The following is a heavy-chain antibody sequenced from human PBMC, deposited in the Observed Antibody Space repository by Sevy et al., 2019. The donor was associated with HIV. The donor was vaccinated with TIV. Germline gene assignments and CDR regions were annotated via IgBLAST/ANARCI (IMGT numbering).Heavy chain of an antibody. D-gene: IGHD3-16*02. J-gene: IGHJ4*02. Sequence: GGSLRLSCAASGFTFSSYSMNWVRQAPGKGLEWVSYISSSSSTIYYADSVMGRFTISRDNAKNSLYLQMNSLRAEDTAVYYCARALHLGELSLNYWGQGTLVTVSS. CDR1: GFTFSSYS. CDR3: ARALHLGELSLNY. CDR2: ISSSSSTI. V-gene: IGHV3-48*01.